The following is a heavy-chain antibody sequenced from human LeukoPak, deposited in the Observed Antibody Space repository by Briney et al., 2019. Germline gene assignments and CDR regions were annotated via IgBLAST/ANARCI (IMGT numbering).Heavy chain of an antibody. V-gene: IGHV3-43*01. CDR1: GFTFDDYT. D-gene: IGHD2-15*01. CDR3: AKPSRSGYCSGTSCPLGY. CDR2: ISWDGNSR. Sequence: GGSLRLSCAASGFTFDDYTMHWVRQAPGKGLEWVSLISWDGNSRYYADSVKGRFTISRDNKKNSLYLQMSGLRTEDTALYYCAKPSRSGYCSGTSCPLGYWGQGTLVTVSS. J-gene: IGHJ4*02.